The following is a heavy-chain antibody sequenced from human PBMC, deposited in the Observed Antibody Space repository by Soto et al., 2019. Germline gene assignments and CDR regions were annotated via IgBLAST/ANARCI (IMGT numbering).Heavy chain of an antibody. Sequence: QVQLQESGPGLVKPSGTLSLTCAVSGGSISSSNWWSWVRQPPGKGLEWIGEIDHSGSTNYNPSRKSQVTIAVDKYKNQFSLKLSSVTAADRAVYCWARDLEGIARFAPWGQGTLVTVSS. D-gene: IGHD6-13*01. CDR2: IDHSGST. J-gene: IGHJ5*02. CDR1: GGSISSSNW. CDR3: ARDLEGIARFAP. V-gene: IGHV4-4*01.